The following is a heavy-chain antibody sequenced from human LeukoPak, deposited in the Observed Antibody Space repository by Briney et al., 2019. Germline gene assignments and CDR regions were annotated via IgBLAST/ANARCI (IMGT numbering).Heavy chain of an antibody. CDR1: GYTLTELS. D-gene: IGHD2-2*01. V-gene: IGHV1-24*01. Sequence: ASVKVSCKVSGYTLTELSMHWVRQAPGKGLEWMGGFDPEDGETIYAQKFQGRVTMTEDTSTDTAYMELSSLRSEDTAAYYCFVVVPAAIGEDFDYWGQGTLVTVSS. J-gene: IGHJ4*02. CDR3: FVVVPAAIGEDFDY. CDR2: FDPEDGET.